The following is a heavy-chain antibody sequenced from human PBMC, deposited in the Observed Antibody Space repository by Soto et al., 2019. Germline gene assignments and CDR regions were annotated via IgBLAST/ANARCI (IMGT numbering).Heavy chain of an antibody. V-gene: IGHV1-3*01. Sequence: QVQLVQSGAEVKKPGASVKVSCKASGYTFTSYAMHWVRQAPGQRLEWMGWINAGNGNTKYSQKFQGRVTITRDTSASTAYMELISLRSEDTAVYYCARSIVVVTAADYWGQETLVTVSS. CDR2: INAGNGNT. D-gene: IGHD2-21*02. CDR1: GYTFTSYA. J-gene: IGHJ4*02. CDR3: ARSIVVVTAADY.